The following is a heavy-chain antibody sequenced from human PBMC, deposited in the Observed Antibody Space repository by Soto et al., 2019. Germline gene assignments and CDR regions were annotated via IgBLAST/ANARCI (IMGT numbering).Heavy chain of an antibody. CDR1: GFSINSGYY. D-gene: IGHD7-27*01. CDR3: AREGSLGVVDY. CDR2: IYHSGST. Sequence: SETLSLTCDVSGFSINSGYYWGWIRQPQGEGLEWIGTIYHSGSTFYNPSLKSRATISLDTSKNQFSLKLSSVTAADTAVYYCAREGSLGVVDYWGQGTLVTVSS. J-gene: IGHJ4*02. V-gene: IGHV4-38-2*02.